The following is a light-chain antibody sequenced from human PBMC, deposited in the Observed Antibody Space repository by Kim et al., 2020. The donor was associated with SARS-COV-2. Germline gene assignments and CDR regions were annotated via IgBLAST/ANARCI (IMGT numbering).Light chain of an antibody. CDR3: SSYTSSKTWL. CDR1: NSGIGGYNY. Sequence: GQAITIACTGTNSGIGGYNYVSWYQHHPGKAPKLLIYDVTKRPSGVSNRFSGSKSGSTASLTISGLQAEDEADYYCSSYTSSKTWLFGGGTQLTVL. J-gene: IGLJ3*02. V-gene: IGLV2-14*03. CDR2: DVT.